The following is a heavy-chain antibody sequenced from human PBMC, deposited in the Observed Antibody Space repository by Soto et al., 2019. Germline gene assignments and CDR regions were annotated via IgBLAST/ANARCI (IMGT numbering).Heavy chain of an antibody. CDR1: GLKFSNYA. D-gene: IGHD3-16*01. V-gene: IGHV3-23*01. Sequence: GGSLRLSCAASGLKFSNYAMSWVRQAPGKGLEWVSLISATGGGTYYADSVKGRFTISRDNSHNTLYLQVHSLTAEDTAVYYCAKDRRAGGNSAFYFDFWGQGAQVTVSS. CDR2: ISATGGGT. J-gene: IGHJ4*02. CDR3: AKDRRAGGNSAFYFDF.